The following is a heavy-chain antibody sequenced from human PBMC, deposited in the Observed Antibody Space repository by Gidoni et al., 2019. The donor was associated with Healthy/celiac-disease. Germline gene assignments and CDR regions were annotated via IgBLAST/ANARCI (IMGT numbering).Heavy chain of an antibody. V-gene: IGHV3-21*01. CDR3: ARHYVSGAFDI. D-gene: IGHD3-16*01. Sequence: EVQLVDSWGGVVTPRGSLGLSCAASGFTFSSYSMNWVRQAPGKGLEWVSSISSSSSYIYYADSVKGRLPISRDNAKNSLYLQMNSLRAEDTAVYYCARHYVSGAFDIWGQGTMVTVSS. CDR1: GFTFSSYS. J-gene: IGHJ3*02. CDR2: ISSSSSYI.